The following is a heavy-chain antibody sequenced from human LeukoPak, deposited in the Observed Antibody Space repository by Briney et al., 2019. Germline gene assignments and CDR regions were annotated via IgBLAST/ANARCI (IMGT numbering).Heavy chain of an antibody. D-gene: IGHD4-17*01. CDR3: ARSHMYGDYGEDI. Sequence: GGSLRLSCAASGFTFNTYGMNWFRQAPGRGLEWISYINSVGGTTFYTDSVKGRFTISRDNANNTLYLQMNSLRAEDAATYYCARSHMYGDYGEDIWGHGTVVAVSS. V-gene: IGHV3-48*04. J-gene: IGHJ3*02. CDR2: INSVGGTT. CDR1: GFTFNTYG.